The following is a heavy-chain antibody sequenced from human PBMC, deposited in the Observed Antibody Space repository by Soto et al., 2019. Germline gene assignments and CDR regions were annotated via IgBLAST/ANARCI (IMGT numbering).Heavy chain of an antibody. J-gene: IGHJ4*02. CDR1: GFTFSSYG. Sequence: VQLVESGGGLVQPGGSLRLSCAASGFTFSSYGMHWVRQAPGKGLEWVAVISYDGTNKYHADSVKGRFTISRDNSKSTLYLQMNSLRAEDTAVYYCAKVVAVAGDYFDYWGQGTLVTVSS. D-gene: IGHD2-15*01. V-gene: IGHV3-30*18. CDR3: AKVVAVAGDYFDY. CDR2: ISYDGTNK.